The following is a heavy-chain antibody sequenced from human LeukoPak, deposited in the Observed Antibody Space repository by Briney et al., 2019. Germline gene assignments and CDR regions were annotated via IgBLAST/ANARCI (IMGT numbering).Heavy chain of an antibody. CDR1: GFTFSSYS. J-gene: IGHJ4*02. D-gene: IGHD1-26*01. CDR2: ISSSSSTI. Sequence: PGGSLRLSCAASGFTFSSYSMNWVRQAPWKGLEWVSYISSSSSTIYYADSVKGRFTISRDNAKNSLYLQMNSLRAEDTAVYYCASLGDSGSYDYWGQGTLVTVSS. CDR3: ASLGDSGSYDY. V-gene: IGHV3-48*04.